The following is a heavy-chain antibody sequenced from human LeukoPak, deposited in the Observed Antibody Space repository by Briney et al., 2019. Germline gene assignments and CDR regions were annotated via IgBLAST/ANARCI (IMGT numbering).Heavy chain of an antibody. CDR1: GFNFSTYA. J-gene: IGHJ4*02. V-gene: IGHV3-23*01. D-gene: IGHD6-6*01. CDR2: ITSDGSNA. Sequence: GGSLRLSCAASGFNFSTYAVSWVRQAPGKGLEWVSVITSDGSNAYHAESVKGRFTISRDDSKNTVYLQMNTLRAEDTAVYYCAKTSYSSSLPYYWGQGTLVTVS. CDR3: AKTSYSSSLPYY.